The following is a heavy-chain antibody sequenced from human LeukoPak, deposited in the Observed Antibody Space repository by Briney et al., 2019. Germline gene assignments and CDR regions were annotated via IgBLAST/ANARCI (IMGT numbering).Heavy chain of an antibody. CDR1: GFTFSTYW. J-gene: IGHJ4*02. D-gene: IGHD5-18*01. CDR3: VRADGRSHGLFDS. Sequence: GGSLRLSCAVSGFTFSTYWMQWVPQAPGEGLEGVSRITTDGRIKSTADPAKGRFPISRAHAKNTLYLKMDSLRPEGTAVYHCVRADGRSHGLFDSGGRGTLVIVSS. CDR2: ITTDGRIK. V-gene: IGHV3-74*01.